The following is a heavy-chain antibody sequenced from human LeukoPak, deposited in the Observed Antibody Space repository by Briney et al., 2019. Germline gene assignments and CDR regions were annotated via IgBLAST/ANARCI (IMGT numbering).Heavy chain of an antibody. Sequence: SETLSLTCTVSGGSISSYYWSWIRQPPGKGLEWIGYIYYSGGTNYNPSLKSRVTISVDTSKNQFSRKLSSVTAADTAVYYCARLGFSNSGSYLAPSDYWGQGTLVTVSS. D-gene: IGHD1-26*01. CDR1: GGSISSYY. CDR2: IYYSGGT. CDR3: ARLGFSNSGSYLAPSDY. J-gene: IGHJ4*02. V-gene: IGHV4-59*08.